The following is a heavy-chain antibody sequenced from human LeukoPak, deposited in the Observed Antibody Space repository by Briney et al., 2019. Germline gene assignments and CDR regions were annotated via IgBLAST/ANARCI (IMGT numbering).Heavy chain of an antibody. V-gene: IGHV4-61*03. CDR2: IYYSGST. Sequence: SETLSLTCTVSGGSISSSSYYWNWIRQPPGKGLEWIGYIYYSGSTNYNPSLKSRVTISVDTSKNHFSLKLSSVAAADTAVYYCARVTTVAGSDYFDYWGQGTPVTVSS. CDR1: GGSISSSSYY. J-gene: IGHJ4*02. CDR3: ARVTTVAGSDYFDY. D-gene: IGHD6-19*01.